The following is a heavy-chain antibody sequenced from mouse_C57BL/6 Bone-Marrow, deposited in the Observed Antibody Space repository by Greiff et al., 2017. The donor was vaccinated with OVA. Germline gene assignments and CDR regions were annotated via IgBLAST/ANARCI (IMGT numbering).Heavy chain of an antibody. D-gene: IGHD4-1*01. CDR2: IWTGGGT. Sequence: QVQLKQSGPGLVAPSQSLSITCTVSGFSLTSYAISWVRQPPGKGLEWLGVIWTGGGTNYNSALKSRLSISKDNSKSQVFVKMNSLQSDDTARYDCARNTWEFPYWYCDVWGTGTTVTVSS. V-gene: IGHV2-9-1*01. CDR3: ARNTWEFPYWYCDV. CDR1: GFSLTSYA. J-gene: IGHJ1*03.